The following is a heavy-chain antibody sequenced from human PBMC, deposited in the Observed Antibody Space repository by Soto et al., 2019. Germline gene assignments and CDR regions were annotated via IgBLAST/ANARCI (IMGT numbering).Heavy chain of an antibody. Sequence: EVQLVESGGGLVQPGGSLRLSCAASGFTFSDHYMDWVRQAPGKGLEWVGRTRNKANSYTTEYAASVKGRFTISRDDSKNSLYLQKNSLKTEDTAVYYCARGIGTGAPFDYWGQGTLVTVSS. J-gene: IGHJ4*02. CDR1: GFTFSDHY. CDR2: TRNKANSYTT. CDR3: ARGIGTGAPFDY. D-gene: IGHD1-1*01. V-gene: IGHV3-72*01.